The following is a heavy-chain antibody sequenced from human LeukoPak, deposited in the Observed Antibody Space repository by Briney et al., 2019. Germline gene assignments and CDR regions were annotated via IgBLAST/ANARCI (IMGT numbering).Heavy chain of an antibody. CDR3: ARVGATLYFDY. J-gene: IGHJ4*02. V-gene: IGHV3-20*01. CDR2: INWNGGST. Sequence: WLRQPPGKGLEWVSGINWNGGSTGYADSVKGRFTISRDNAKNSLYLQMNSLRAEDTALYHCARVGATLYFDYWGQGTLVTVSS. D-gene: IGHD4/OR15-4a*01.